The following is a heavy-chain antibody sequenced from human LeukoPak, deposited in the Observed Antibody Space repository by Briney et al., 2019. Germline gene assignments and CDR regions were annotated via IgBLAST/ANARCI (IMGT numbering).Heavy chain of an antibody. CDR1: GGSISSSYYY. CDR3: ARSSAGSYDFDS. V-gene: IGHV4-39*01. CDR2: IYFSGSI. J-gene: IGHJ4*02. D-gene: IGHD1-26*01. Sequence: SETLSLTCTVSGGSISSSYYYWGWIHQPPGKGLEWIASIYFSGSIYYNPSLRSRVTMSLDTSKNQFSLRLGSVTAADTAVYYCARSSAGSYDFDSWGQGTLVTVSS.